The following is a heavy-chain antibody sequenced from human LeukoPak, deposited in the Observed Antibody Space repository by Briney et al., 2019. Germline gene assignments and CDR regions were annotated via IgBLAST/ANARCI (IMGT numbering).Heavy chain of an antibody. V-gene: IGHV3-7*01. CDR2: IKQDGSEK. Sequence: GGSLRLSCAASGFTFSSYWMSWVRQAPGKGLEWVANIKQDGSEKYYVDSVKGRFTISRDNAKNSLYLQMNSLRAEDTAVYYCARDIVVVPAAIYYSDYWGQGTLVTVSS. CDR1: GFTFSSYW. CDR3: ARDIVVVPAAIYYSDY. D-gene: IGHD2-2*02. J-gene: IGHJ4*02.